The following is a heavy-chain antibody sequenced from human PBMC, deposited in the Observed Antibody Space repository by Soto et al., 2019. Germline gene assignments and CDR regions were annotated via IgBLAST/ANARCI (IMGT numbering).Heavy chain of an antibody. V-gene: IGHV4-39*02. Sequence: SSETLSLTCTVSSAPVSSSTYTWGWIRQPPGKGLEWIGSIYYSGSTYYNPSLNSRVTISVDTSKNQFSLKLSSVTAADTAVYYCARDRYCSSTSCYNYYYYGMDVWGQGTTVTVSS. CDR3: ARDRYCSSTSCYNYYYYGMDV. J-gene: IGHJ6*02. CDR2: IYYSGST. CDR1: SAPVSSSTYT. D-gene: IGHD2-2*02.